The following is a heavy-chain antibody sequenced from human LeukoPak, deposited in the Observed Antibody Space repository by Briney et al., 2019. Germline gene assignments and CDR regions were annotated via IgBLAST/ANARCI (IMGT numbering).Heavy chain of an antibody. CDR3: ARESTLVGATSYYYYYYMDV. D-gene: IGHD1-26*01. V-gene: IGHV1-46*01. Sequence: ASVKVSCKASGYIFSNYGISWVRQAPGQGLEWMGIINPSGGSTSYAQKFQGRVTMTRDMSTSTVYMELSSLRSEDTAVYYCARESTLVGATSYYYYYYMDVWGKGTTVTVSS. CDR2: INPSGGST. CDR1: GYIFSNYG. J-gene: IGHJ6*03.